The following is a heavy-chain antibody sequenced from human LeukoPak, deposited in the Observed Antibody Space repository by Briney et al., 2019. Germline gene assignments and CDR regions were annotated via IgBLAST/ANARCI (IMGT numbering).Heavy chain of an antibody. V-gene: IGHV1-69*05. CDR3: ARSAGPVIVPAAIGASGHYYYMDV. CDR1: GGTFSSYA. Sequence: EASVKVSCKAPGGTFSSYAISWVRRAPGQGLEWMGGIIPIFGTGNYAQKFQGRVTITTDESTSTAYMELSSLRSEDSAVYYCARSAGPVIVPAAIGASGHYYYMDVWDKGTTVTVSS. CDR2: IIPIFGTG. D-gene: IGHD2-2*02. J-gene: IGHJ6*03.